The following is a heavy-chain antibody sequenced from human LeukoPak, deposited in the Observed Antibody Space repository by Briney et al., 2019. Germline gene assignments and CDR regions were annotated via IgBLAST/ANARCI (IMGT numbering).Heavy chain of an antibody. CDR1: GFTFSNYW. Sequence: GSLRLSCAASGFTFSNYWMHWVRQVPGKGLEWIGEINHSGSTNYNPSLKSRVTMSVDTSKNQFSLKLSSVTAADTAVYYCARELIAAAGTGWFDPWGQGTLVTVSS. CDR3: ARELIAAAGTGWFDP. CDR2: INHSGST. J-gene: IGHJ5*02. V-gene: IGHV4-34*01. D-gene: IGHD6-13*01.